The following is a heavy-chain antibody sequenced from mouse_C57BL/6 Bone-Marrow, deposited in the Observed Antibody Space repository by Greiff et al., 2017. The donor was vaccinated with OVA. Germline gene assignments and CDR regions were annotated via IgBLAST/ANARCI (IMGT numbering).Heavy chain of an antibody. V-gene: IGHV10-3*01. D-gene: IGHD2-5*01. J-gene: IGHJ4*01. CDR2: IRSKSSNYAT. CDR3: VSGDYYSNVYAMDY. Sequence: EVKLVESGGGLVQPTGTLKLSCAASGFTFNTYAMHWVRQAPGKGLEWVARIRSKSSNYATYYADSVKDRFTISRDDSQSMLYLQMNNLKTEDTAMYYCVSGDYYSNVYAMDYWGQGTSVTVSS. CDR1: GFTFNTYA.